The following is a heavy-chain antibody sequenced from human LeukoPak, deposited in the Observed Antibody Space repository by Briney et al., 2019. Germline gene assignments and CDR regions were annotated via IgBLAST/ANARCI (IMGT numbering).Heavy chain of an antibody. CDR1: GFTFSSYS. CDR3: AKDWGSSWYYFDY. CDR2: ISSSSSYI. J-gene: IGHJ4*02. D-gene: IGHD6-13*01. V-gene: IGHV3-21*04. Sequence: GGSLRLSCAASGFTFSSYSMNWVRQAPGKGLEWVSSISSSSSYIYYADSVKGRFTISRDNAKNSLYLQMNSLRAEDTALYYCAKDWGSSWYYFDYWGQGTLVTVSS.